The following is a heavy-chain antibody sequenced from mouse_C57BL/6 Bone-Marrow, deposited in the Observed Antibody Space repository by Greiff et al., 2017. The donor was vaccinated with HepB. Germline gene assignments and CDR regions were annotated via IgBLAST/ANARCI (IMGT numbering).Heavy chain of an antibody. CDR2: IDPENGDP. CDR1: GFNIKDDY. J-gene: IGHJ3*01. V-gene: IGHV14-4*01. Sequence: VQLKQSGAELVRPGASVKLSCTASGFNIKDDYMHWVKQRPEQGLEWIGWIDPENGDPEYASKFQGKATITADTSSNTAYLQLSSLTSEDTAVYYCTHPNWFAYWGQGTLVTVSA. CDR3: THPNWFAY.